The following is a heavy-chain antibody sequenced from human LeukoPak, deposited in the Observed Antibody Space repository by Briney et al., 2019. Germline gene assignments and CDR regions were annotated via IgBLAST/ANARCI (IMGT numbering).Heavy chain of an antibody. V-gene: IGHV3-30*02. D-gene: IGHD4-17*01. CDR3: GRDPSTRTPVTTLDY. Sequence: GGSLTVFCAASGFTFSSYGMHWVRQAPGKGLEWVAFIRYDGGNKYYADSVRGGFTISRDNPKNTLYPQMNSLRADYPAVYYWGRDPSTRTPVTTLDYWGQGTLVTVSS. CDR1: GFTFSSYG. J-gene: IGHJ4*02. CDR2: IRYDGGNK.